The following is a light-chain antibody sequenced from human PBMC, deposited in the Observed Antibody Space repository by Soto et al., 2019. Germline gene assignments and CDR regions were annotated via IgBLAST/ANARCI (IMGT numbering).Light chain of an antibody. J-gene: IGLJ2*01. CDR2: EVS. CDR1: SSDVGGYNY. CDR3: SSYAGSNNLV. V-gene: IGLV2-8*01. Sequence: QSALTQPPSASGSPGQSVTISCTGTSSDVGGYNYVSWYQQHPGKAPKLVIYEVSKRPSGVPDRFSGSKSGKTASLTVSGLQAEDEADYYCSSYAGSNNLVFGGGTKLTVL.